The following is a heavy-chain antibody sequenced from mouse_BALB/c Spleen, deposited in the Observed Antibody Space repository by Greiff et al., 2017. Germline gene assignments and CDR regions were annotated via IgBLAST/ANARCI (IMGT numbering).Heavy chain of an antibody. CDR3: TRNYDGYDIDY. CDR2: IYPGNSDT. CDR1: GYSFTSYW. J-gene: IGHJ2*01. V-gene: IGHV1-5*01. Sequence: VQLQQSGTVLARPGASVKMSCKASGYSFTSYWMHWVKQRPGQGLEWIGAIYPGNSDTSYNQKFKGKAKLTAVTSASTAYMELSSLTNEDSAVYYCTRNYDGYDIDYWGQGTTLTVSS. D-gene: IGHD2-3*01.